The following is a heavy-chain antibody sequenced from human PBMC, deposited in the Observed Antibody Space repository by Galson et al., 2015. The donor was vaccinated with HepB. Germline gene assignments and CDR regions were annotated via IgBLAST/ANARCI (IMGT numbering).Heavy chain of an antibody. Sequence: SVKVSCKASGYTFTNYDIHWVRQATGQGLEWMGWMNPVSGNTGYVQKFQGRVTMTRSTSISSAYMELSSLTSEDTAVYYCTRGPFPSGFWGQGTLVTVSS. CDR3: TRGPFPSGF. CDR2: MNPVSGNT. V-gene: IGHV1-8*01. J-gene: IGHJ4*02. D-gene: IGHD6-25*01. CDR1: GYTFTNYD.